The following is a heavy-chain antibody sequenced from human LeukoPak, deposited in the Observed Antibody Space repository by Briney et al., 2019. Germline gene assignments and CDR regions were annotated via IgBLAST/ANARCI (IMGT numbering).Heavy chain of an antibody. J-gene: IGHJ4*02. V-gene: IGHV3-30-3*01. Sequence: PGGSLRLSCAASGFTFSSYAMHWVRQAPGKGLEWVAVISYDGSNKYYADSVKGRFTISRDNSKNTLYLQMNSLRAEDTAVYYCASWGMTTPYWGQGTLVTVSS. CDR3: ASWGMTTPY. CDR2: ISYDGSNK. CDR1: GFTFSSYA. D-gene: IGHD3-16*01.